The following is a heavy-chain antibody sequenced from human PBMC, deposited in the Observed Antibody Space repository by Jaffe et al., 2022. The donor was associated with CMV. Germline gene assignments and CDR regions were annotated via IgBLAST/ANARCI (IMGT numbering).Heavy chain of an antibody. J-gene: IGHJ4*02. V-gene: IGHV4-34*01. CDR2: INHSGST. Sequence: QVQLQQWGAGLLKPSETLSLTCAVYGGSFSGYYWSWIRQPPGKGLEWIGEINHSGSTNYNPSLKSRVTISVDTSKNQFSLKLSSVTAADTAVYYCARERAAGYVSYWGQGTLVTVSS. CDR3: ARERAAGYVSY. D-gene: IGHD6-13*01. CDR1: GGSFSGYY.